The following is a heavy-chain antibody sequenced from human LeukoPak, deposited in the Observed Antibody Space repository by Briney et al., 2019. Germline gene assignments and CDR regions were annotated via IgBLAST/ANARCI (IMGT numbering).Heavy chain of an antibody. D-gene: IGHD6-19*01. CDR3: ARGRQWLANDY. V-gene: IGHV4-59*01. CDR2: IYYSGST. Sequence: SETLSLTCAVYGGSFSGYCWSWIRQPPGKGLEWIGYIYYSGSTNYNPSLKSRVTISVDTSKNQFSLKLSSVTAADTAVYYCARGRQWLANDYWGQGTLVTVSS. CDR1: GGSFSGYC. J-gene: IGHJ4*02.